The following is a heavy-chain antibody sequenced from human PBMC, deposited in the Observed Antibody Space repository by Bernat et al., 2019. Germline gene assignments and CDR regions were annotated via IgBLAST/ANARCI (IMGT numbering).Heavy chain of an antibody. J-gene: IGHJ4*02. CDR2: IRSKAYGGTT. Sequence: EVQLVESGGGLVQPGRSLRLSCTASGFTFGDYAMSWFRQAPGKGLEWVGFIRSKAYGGTTEYGASVKGKFTISRDDSKSIAYLQMNSLKTEETAVYYCTGDWGVRGYSSGWYPPFDYWGQGTLVTVSS. CDR1: GFTFGDYA. CDR3: TGDWGVRGYSSGWYPPFDY. V-gene: IGHV3-49*03. D-gene: IGHD6-13*01.